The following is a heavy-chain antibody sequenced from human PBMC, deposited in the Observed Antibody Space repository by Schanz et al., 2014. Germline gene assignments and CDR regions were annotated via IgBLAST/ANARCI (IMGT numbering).Heavy chain of an antibody. V-gene: IGHV1-69*04. CDR2: IIPILGME. J-gene: IGHJ4*02. CDR3: VRDGDERLVVIFDQ. D-gene: IGHD3-22*01. Sequence: QVQLVQSGAEVKKPGSSVKVSCKASGGTFSSYAFSWVRQAPGQGLEWMGKIIPILGMENYAQKFQGRVTITADISTSTAYMDLSSLRSDDTAVYYCVRDGDERLVVIFDQWGQGTLVTVSS. CDR1: GGTFSSYA.